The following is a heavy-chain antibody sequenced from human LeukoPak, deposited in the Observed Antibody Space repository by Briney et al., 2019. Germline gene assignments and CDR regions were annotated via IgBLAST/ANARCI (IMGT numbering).Heavy chain of an antibody. CDR1: GFTFGDYA. CDR2: IRSKAYGGTT. Sequence: PGGSLRLSCTASGFTFGDYAMSWVRQAPGKGLEWLGFIRSKAYGGTTEYAASVKGRFTISRDDSKSIAYLQMNSLKTEDTAVYYCTRGSRSGPKIYYFDYWGQGTLVTVSS. CDR3: TRGSRSGPKIYYFDY. V-gene: IGHV3-49*04. J-gene: IGHJ4*02. D-gene: IGHD3-3*01.